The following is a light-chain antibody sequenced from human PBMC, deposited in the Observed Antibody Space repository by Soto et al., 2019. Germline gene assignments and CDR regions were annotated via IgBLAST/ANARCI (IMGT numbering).Light chain of an antibody. J-gene: IGLJ1*01. Sequence: QSVLTQPPSVSAAPGQMVTISCSGSSSNIGGNSVSWYQQLPGTAPKLLIYDDDKRPSGIPDRFSGSKSGTSATLGITGFQTGDEADYYSGSWDSSLSAYVFATGTKVTVL. CDR3: GSWDSSLSAYV. CDR2: DDD. CDR1: SSNIGGNS. V-gene: IGLV1-51*01.